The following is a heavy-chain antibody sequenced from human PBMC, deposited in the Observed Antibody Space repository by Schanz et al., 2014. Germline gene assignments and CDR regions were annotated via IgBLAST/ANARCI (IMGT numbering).Heavy chain of an antibody. CDR2: ISGGGGTT. D-gene: IGHD3-22*01. CDR3: AKDRSWDYDSSGYFDY. V-gene: IGHV3-23*04. J-gene: IGHJ4*02. CDR1: GFTFDKYA. Sequence: EVQLVESGGGLVQPGKSLRLSCAASGFTFDKYAMHWVRQAPGKGLEWVSAISGGGGTTYYADSVKGRFTISRDNSKNTLYLQMNSLRAEDTAVYYCAKDRSWDYDSSGYFDYWGQGTLVTVSS.